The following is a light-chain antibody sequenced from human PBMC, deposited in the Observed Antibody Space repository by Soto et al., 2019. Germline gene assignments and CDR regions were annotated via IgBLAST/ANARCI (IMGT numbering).Light chain of an antibody. V-gene: IGKV3-15*01. CDR2: GAS. J-gene: IGKJ4*01. CDR1: QSVSSN. CDR3: KQYNNWDLALI. Sequence: EIVMTQSPATLSVSPGERATLSCRASQSVSSNLAWYQQKPGQAPRLLIYGASTRATGIPARFSGSGSGTEFTLTISSLQSEDFAVYYCKQYNNWDLALIFGGGTKVEIK.